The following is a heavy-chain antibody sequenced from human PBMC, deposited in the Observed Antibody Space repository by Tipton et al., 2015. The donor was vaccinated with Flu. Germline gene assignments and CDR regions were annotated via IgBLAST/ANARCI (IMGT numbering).Heavy chain of an antibody. CDR1: GGSIVSSHYY. D-gene: IGHD5-18*01. Sequence: GLVKPSETLSLVCTVSGGSIVSSHYYWGWIRQSPGKGLEWIGSIYYNGRVDYNPSLQSRVTISLDTSKTHFSLKLTSVTPADTAVYFCASGAGYTYGYDYWGQGTLVTVSS. CDR3: ASGAGYTYGYDY. CDR2: IYYNGRV. V-gene: IGHV4-39*07. J-gene: IGHJ4*02.